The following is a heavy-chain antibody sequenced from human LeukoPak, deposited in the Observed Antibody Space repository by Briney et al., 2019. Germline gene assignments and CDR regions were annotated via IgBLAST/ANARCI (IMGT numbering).Heavy chain of an antibody. CDR2: INPNSGGT. CDR1: GYTFTSYD. J-gene: IGHJ4*02. V-gene: IGHV1-2*02. D-gene: IGHD6-19*01. Sequence: ASVKVSCKASGYTFTSYDINWVRQAPGQGLEWMGWINPNSGGTNYAQKFQGRVTMTRDTSINTAYMELSRLRSDDTAVYYCARDRSGWYYYFDYWGQGTLVTVSS. CDR3: ARDRSGWYYYFDY.